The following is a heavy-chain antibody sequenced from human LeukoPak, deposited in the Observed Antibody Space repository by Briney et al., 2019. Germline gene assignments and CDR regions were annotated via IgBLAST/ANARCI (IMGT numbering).Heavy chain of an antibody. J-gene: IGHJ5*02. CDR2: ISSSGSTI. CDR3: ARDFGSGSFWFDP. Sequence: GGSLRLSCAASGFTFSSYEMNWVRQAPGKGLEWVSYISSSGSTIYYADSVKGRFTISRDNAKNSLYLQMNSLRAEDTAVYYCARDFGSGSFWFDPWGQGTLVTVSS. D-gene: IGHD3-10*01. V-gene: IGHV3-48*03. CDR1: GFTFSSYE.